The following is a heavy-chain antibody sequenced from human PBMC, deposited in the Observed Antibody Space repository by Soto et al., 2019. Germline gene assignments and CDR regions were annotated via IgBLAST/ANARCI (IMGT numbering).Heavy chain of an antibody. Sequence: PSETLSLTCIVSGGSISSCRCCWVWNSQRPGKGLEWIGYIYYTGNTNYNPSLRSRVTISLDTSKNQFSLNLNSVTAADTAVYYCAGHLGYCDNNTCSPYKWFAPWGQGTLVTVSS. CDR3: AGHLGYCDNNTCSPYKWFAP. CDR2: IYYTGNT. V-gene: IGHV4-61*05. J-gene: IGHJ5*02. D-gene: IGHD3-16*01. CDR1: GGSISSCRCC.